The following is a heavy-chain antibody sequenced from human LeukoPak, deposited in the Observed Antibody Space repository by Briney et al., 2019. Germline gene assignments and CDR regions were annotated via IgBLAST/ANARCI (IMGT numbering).Heavy chain of an antibody. D-gene: IGHD6-25*01. V-gene: IGHV3-11*01. CDR1: GFTFSDYY. CDR2: ISSSGSTI. CDR3: ARVRLVRSYYYYYMDV. Sequence: GGSLRLSCAASGFTFSDYYMSWIRQAPGKGLEWVSYISSSGSTIYYADSVKGRFTISRDNAKNSLYLQMNSLRAEDTAVYYCARVRLVRSYYYYYMDVWGKGTTVTVSS. J-gene: IGHJ6*03.